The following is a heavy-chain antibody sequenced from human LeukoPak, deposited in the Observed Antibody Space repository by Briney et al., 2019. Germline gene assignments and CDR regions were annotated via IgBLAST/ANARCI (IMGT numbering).Heavy chain of an antibody. V-gene: IGHV4-34*01. Sequence: SETLSLTCAVYGGSFSGYYWSWIRQPPGKGLEWIGEINHSGSTNYNPSLKIRVTISVDTSKNQFSLKLSSVTAADTAVYYCARGSITMIPKYWGQGTLVTVSS. D-gene: IGHD3-22*01. CDR1: GGSFSGYY. CDR2: INHSGST. CDR3: ARGSITMIPKY. J-gene: IGHJ4*02.